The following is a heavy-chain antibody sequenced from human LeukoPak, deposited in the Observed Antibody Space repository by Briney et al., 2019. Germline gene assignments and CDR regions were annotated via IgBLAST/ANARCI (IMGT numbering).Heavy chain of an antibody. V-gene: IGHV4-59*01. J-gene: IGHJ4*02. CDR3: ARSSGPWGYAAHSFDY. D-gene: IGHD5-12*01. Sequence: SETLSLTCTVSGGSISSYYWSWIRQPPGKGLEWIGYIYYSGSTNYNPSLKSRVIISVDTSKNQFSLKLSSVTAADTAVYYCARSSGPWGYAAHSFDYWGQGTLVTVSS. CDR1: GGSISSYY. CDR2: IYYSGST.